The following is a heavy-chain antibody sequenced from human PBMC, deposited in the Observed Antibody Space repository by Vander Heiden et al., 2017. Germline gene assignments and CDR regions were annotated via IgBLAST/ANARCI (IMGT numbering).Heavy chain of an antibody. J-gene: IGHJ5*02. V-gene: IGHV3-21*01. CDR2: ISSSSSYI. CDR1: GSTFSSSS. Sequence: EVQLVESGGGLVKPGGSLRLSCAASGSTFSSSSMNWVRQAPGKGLEWVSSISSSSSYIYYADAVKGRFTISRDNAKNSLYLQMNSLRAEDTAVYYCARDRDPYSSGWYGWFDPWGQGTLVTVSS. CDR3: ARDRDPYSSGWYGWFDP. D-gene: IGHD6-19*01.